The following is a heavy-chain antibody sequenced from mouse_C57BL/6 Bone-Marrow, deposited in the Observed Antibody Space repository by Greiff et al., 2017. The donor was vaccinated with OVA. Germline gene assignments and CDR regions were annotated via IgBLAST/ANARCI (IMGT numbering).Heavy chain of an antibody. Sequence: VKLMESGPGLVAPSQSLSITCTVSGFSLTSYGVDWVRQSPGKGLEWLGVIWGVGSTNYNSAFKSRLSISKDNSKSQVFLKMNSLQTDDTAMYYCASGGSRFAYWGQGTLVTVSA. CDR3: ASGGSRFAY. CDR1: GFSLTSYG. D-gene: IGHD1-1*01. V-gene: IGHV2-6*01. CDR2: IWGVGST. J-gene: IGHJ3*01.